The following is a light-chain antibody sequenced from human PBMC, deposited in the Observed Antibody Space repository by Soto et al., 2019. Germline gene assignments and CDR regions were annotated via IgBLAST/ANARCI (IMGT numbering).Light chain of an antibody. CDR1: QTISSW. CDR2: TAS. CDR3: QQSFSNPPT. V-gene: IGKV1-39*01. J-gene: IGKJ5*01. Sequence: DIQMTQSPSTLSGSVGDRVTITCRASQTISSWLAWYQQKPGKAPDLLIYTASTLQSGVPSRFSGSGSGTDFTLTISSLQPEDFGSYYCQQSFSNPPTFGQGTRLEIK.